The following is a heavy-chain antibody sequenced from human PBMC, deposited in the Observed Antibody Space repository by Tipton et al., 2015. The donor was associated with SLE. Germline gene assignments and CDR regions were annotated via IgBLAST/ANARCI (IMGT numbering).Heavy chain of an antibody. CDR2: IFHSGNR. V-gene: IGHV4-59*01. Sequence: TLSLTCSVSIDSLRTYYWSWVRQPPGEGLEWIGNIFHSGNRKYSPSLKSRATISGDTSKNQFSLKLTSATAADTAVYYCVRALWLDKDFAVVPPGIRLRAFDIWGQGTMVTVSS. CDR1: IDSLRTYY. J-gene: IGHJ3*02. D-gene: IGHD2-2*02. CDR3: VRALWLDKDFAVVPPGIRLRAFDI.